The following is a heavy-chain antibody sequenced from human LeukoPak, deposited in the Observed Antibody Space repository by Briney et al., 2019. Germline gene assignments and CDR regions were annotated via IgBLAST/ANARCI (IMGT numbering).Heavy chain of an antibody. CDR2: INHSGST. Sequence: SQTLSPTCTVSGGSISSGDYYWSWIRQPPGKGLEWIGEINHSGSTNYNPSLKSRVTISIDTSKNQFSLKLSSVTAADTAVYYCARGVLRADYWGQGTLVTVSS. CDR3: ARGVLRADY. J-gene: IGHJ4*02. D-gene: IGHD6-6*01. CDR1: GGSISSGDYY. V-gene: IGHV4-30-4*08.